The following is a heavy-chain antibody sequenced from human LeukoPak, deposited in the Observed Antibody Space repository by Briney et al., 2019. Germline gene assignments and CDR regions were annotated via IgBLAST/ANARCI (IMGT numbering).Heavy chain of an antibody. CDR1: GYTFTGYY. V-gene: IGHV1-2*02. Sequence: ASVKVSCKASGYTFTGYYMHWVRQAPGQGLEWMGWINPNSGGTNYAQKFQGRVTMTRDTSISTAYMELSRLRSDDTAVYYCARDRTRRYSDEYFQHWGQGTLVTVSS. D-gene: IGHD3-9*01. CDR3: ARDRTRRYSDEYFQH. CDR2: INPNSGGT. J-gene: IGHJ1*01.